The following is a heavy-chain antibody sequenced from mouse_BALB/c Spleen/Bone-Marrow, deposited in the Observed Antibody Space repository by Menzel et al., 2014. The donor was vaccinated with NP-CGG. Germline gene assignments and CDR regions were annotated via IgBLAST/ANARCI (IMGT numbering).Heavy chain of an antibody. J-gene: IGHJ4*01. CDR3: ARWGNYGDYAMDY. V-gene: IGHV1S56*01. CDR2: IYPGNVNT. CDR1: GYTFTSYY. Sequence: VQLQQSGPELVKPGASVRISCKASGYTFTSYYIHWVKQRPGQGLEWIGWIYPGNVNTKYNEKFKGKATLTADKSSXTAYMQLSSLTSEVSAVYFCARWGNYGDYAMDYWGQGTSVTVSS. D-gene: IGHD2-1*01.